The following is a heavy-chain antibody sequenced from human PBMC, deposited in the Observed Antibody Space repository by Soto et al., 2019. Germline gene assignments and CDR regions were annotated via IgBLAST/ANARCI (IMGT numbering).Heavy chain of an antibody. D-gene: IGHD4-17*01. V-gene: IGHV1-69*01. J-gene: IGHJ6*02. CDR3: ARERGGYGDDYYGMDV. CDR1: GGTFSSYP. Sequence: QVQLVQSGAEVKKPGSSVKVSCKASGGTFSSYPISWVRQAPGQGLEWMGGIIPIFGTANYAQKFQGRVTITADESTSTAYMELSSLRSEDTAVYYCARERGGYGDDYYGMDVWGQGTTVTVSS. CDR2: IIPIFGTA.